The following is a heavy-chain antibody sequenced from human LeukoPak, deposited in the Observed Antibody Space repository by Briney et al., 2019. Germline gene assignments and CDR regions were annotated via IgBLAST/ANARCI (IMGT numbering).Heavy chain of an antibody. CDR3: ARGGSTAYVFDC. CDR2: ISTSGDGT. D-gene: IGHD5-12*01. CDR1: GFTLSTYN. V-gene: IGHV3-23*01. Sequence: GGSLRLSCAASGFTLSTYNMIWVRQAPGKGLEWVAGISTSGDGTYYADSVKGRFTISRDNSKNTLCLQMSSLRPEDTAVYYCARGGSTAYVFDCWGQGALITVSA. J-gene: IGHJ4*02.